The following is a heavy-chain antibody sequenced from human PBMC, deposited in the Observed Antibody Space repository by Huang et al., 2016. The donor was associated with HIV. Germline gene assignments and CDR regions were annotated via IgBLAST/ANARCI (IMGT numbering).Heavy chain of an antibody. D-gene: IGHD6-19*01. Sequence: QVRLVQSGAEVKRPGASVKVSCKASGYMFNSCFIHWVRQAPGQGLEWMGVIIPSGGGTNYEQRFRDRVTLTRDTSTSTFHMELTGLRYEDTAVYYCARQCRVYYFDYWGQGTLVTVAS. CDR1: GYMFNSCF. J-gene: IGHJ4*02. V-gene: IGHV1-46*02. CDR3: ARQCRVYYFDY. CDR2: IIPSGGGT.